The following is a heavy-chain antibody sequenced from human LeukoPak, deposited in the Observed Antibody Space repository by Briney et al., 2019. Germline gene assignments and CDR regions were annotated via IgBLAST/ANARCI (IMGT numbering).Heavy chain of an antibody. CDR2: ISAYNGNT. CDR3: ARISGRWPAPRPDY. D-gene: IGHD6-25*01. J-gene: IGHJ4*02. CDR1: GYTFTSYG. Sequence: GASVKVSCKASGYTFTSYGISWVRQAPGQGLEWMGWISAYNGNTNYAQKLQGRVTMTTDTSTSTAYMELRSLRSDDAAVYYCARISGRWPAPRPDYWGQGTLVTVSS. V-gene: IGHV1-18*01.